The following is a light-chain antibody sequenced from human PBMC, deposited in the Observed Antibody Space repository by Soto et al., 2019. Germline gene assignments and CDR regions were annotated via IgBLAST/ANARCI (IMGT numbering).Light chain of an antibody. Sequence: DIQLTQSPSFLSASVGDRVTITCRASPGISSYFAWYQQKPGKAPKLLIYAVSTLQRGFPSRFSGSAAGTEFTLTISSLQPEDFATYYWQQLNSYRLTFGGGTNVEIK. J-gene: IGKJ4*01. CDR1: PGISSY. CDR3: QQLNSYRLT. CDR2: AVS. V-gene: IGKV1-9*01.